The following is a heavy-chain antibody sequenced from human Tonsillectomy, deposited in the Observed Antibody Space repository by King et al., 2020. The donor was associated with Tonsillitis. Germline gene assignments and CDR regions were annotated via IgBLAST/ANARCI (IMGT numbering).Heavy chain of an antibody. D-gene: IGHD3-10*01. CDR1: GGTFSSYV. CDR2: IIPIFGIA. CDR3: ASPGESIGAFDY. Sequence: QLVQSGAEVKKPGSSVKVSCKASGGTFSSYVINWVRQAPGQGLEWMGQIIPIFGIANYAQKFQGRVTITADESTSTVYMELSSLRSEDTAVYYCASPGESIGAFDYWGQGTLVTVSS. J-gene: IGHJ4*02. V-gene: IGHV1-69*01.